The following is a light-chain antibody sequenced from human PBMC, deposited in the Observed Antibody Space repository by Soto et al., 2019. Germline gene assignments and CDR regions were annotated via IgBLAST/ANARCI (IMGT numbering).Light chain of an antibody. J-gene: IGKJ1*01. CDR1: QGISSY. CDR2: DAS. V-gene: IGKV1-8*01. CDR3: QQSYSTPHT. Sequence: AIRMTQSPSSLSASTGDRFTITCRASQGISSYLAWYQQKPGKAPKLLIYDASSLESGVPSRFSGSGSGTEFTLTISSLQPEDFATYYCQQSYSTPHTFGQGTKVDIK.